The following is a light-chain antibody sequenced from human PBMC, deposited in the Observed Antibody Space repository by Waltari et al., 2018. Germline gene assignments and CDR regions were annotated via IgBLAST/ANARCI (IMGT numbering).Light chain of an antibody. CDR1: QSISSY. Sequence: DIQMTQSPSSLSASVVDRLTITCRASQSISSYLNWYQQKPGKAPKLLIYAASSLQSGVPSRFSGSGSGTDFTLTISSLQPEDFATYYCQQSYSTPFTFGPGTKVDIK. CDR3: QQSYSTPFT. J-gene: IGKJ3*01. CDR2: AAS. V-gene: IGKV1-39*01.